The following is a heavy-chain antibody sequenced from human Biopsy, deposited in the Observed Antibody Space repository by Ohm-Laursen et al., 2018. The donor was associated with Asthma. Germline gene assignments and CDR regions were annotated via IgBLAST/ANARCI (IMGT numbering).Heavy chain of an antibody. J-gene: IGHJ4*02. Sequence: ASVKVSCKLSGYTLTDLSMHWVRQAPGQGLEWMGGHDHEEGGTVNARRFQGRVTMTEDTTTDTAYMELSSLSSDDMAVYYCSSDFPKDNVRYNFEFWGQGTLVTVSS. V-gene: IGHV1-24*01. CDR2: HDHEEGGT. CDR3: SSDFPKDNVRYNFEF. CDR1: GYTLTDLS. D-gene: IGHD5-18*01.